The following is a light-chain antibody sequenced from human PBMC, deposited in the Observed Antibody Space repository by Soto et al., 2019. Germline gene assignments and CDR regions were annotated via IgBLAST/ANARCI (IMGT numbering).Light chain of an antibody. CDR3: CSYGDTDTWV. J-gene: IGLJ3*02. CDR1: NSDVGVYNY. CDR2: GVS. V-gene: IGLV2-11*01. Sequence: QSALTQPRSVSGSPGQSVTISCTGTNSDVGVYNYVSWYQQYPGKDPKLMISGVSERPSGVPDRFSGSKSGNTASLTISGIQAEDEADEYCCSYGDTDTWVFGGGTKLTVL.